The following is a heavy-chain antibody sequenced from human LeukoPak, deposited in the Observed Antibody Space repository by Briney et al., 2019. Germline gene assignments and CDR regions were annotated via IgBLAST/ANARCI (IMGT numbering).Heavy chain of an antibody. CDR1: GYSFTSYW. J-gene: IGHJ4*02. V-gene: IGHV5-51*01. CDR3: ARLPYCSGGSCYNDY. Sequence: GESLQISCQGSGYSFTSYWIGWVRPMPGKGLEWMGIIYPGDSDTRYSPSFQGQVTISADKSISTAYLQWSSLKASDTAMYYCARLPYCSGGSCYNDYWGQGTLVTVSS. D-gene: IGHD2-15*01. CDR2: IYPGDSDT.